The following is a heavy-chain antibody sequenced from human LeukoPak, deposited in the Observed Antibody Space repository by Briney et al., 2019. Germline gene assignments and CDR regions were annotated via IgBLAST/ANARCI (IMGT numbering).Heavy chain of an antibody. J-gene: IGHJ4*02. CDR3: ARTPASSSWYLFDY. CDR2: IYYSGST. D-gene: IGHD6-13*01. V-gene: IGHV4-59*01. Sequence: SETLSLTCTVSGGSISSYYWSWIRQPPGKGLEWIGYIYYSGSTNYNPSLKSRVTISVDTSKNQFSLKLSSVTAADTAVYYCARTPASSSWYLFDYWGQGTLVTVSS. CDR1: GGSISSYY.